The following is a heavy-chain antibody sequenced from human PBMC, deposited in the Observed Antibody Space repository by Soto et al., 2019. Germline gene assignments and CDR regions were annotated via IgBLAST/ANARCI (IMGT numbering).Heavy chain of an antibody. V-gene: IGHV4-59*01. CDR2: IYYSGST. CDR3: ARAFFIAAGGTYRRVWFDP. Sequence: SETLSLTCTVSGGSISSYYWSWIRQPPGKGLEWIGYIYYSGSTNYNPSLKSRVTISVDTSKNQFSLKLSSVTAADTAVYYCARAFFIAAGGTYRRVWFDPWGQGTLVTVSS. D-gene: IGHD6-13*01. J-gene: IGHJ5*02. CDR1: GGSISSYY.